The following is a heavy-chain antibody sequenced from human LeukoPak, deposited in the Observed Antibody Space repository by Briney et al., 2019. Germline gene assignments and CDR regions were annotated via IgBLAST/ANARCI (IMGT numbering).Heavy chain of an antibody. Sequence: GGSLRLSCAASGFTFSSYSMNWVRQAPGKGLEWVSYISSSSSTIYYADSVKGRFTISRDNAKNSLYLQMNSLRAEDTAVYYCASLTSGYDAPLDYWGQGTLVTVSS. J-gene: IGHJ4*02. V-gene: IGHV3-48*04. CDR1: GFTFSSYS. D-gene: IGHD5-12*01. CDR2: ISSSSSTI. CDR3: ASLTSGYDAPLDY.